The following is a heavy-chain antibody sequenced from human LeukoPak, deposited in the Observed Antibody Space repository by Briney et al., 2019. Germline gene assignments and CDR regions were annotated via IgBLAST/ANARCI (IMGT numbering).Heavy chain of an antibody. CDR1: GFSFSSYT. CDR2: ISVTSRYI. J-gene: IGHJ6*03. CDR3: AREAGSSGYYDSYYYYYMDV. V-gene: IGHV3-21*06. D-gene: IGHD3-22*01. Sequence: PGGSLRLSCAASGFSFSSYTMDWVRQAPGKGLEWVSSISVTSRYIYYADSVKGRFTTSRDNAKNSLYLQMNGPRAEDTAVYYCAREAGSSGYYDSYYYYYMDVWGKGTTVTISS.